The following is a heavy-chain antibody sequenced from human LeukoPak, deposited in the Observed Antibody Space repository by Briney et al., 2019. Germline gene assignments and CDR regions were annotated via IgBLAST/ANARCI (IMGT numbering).Heavy chain of an antibody. CDR2: IQYDGSNE. D-gene: IGHD2-8*01. V-gene: IGHV3-30*02. Sequence: GSLRLSCAASRLTFSSYGMHWVRQAPGKGLEWVAYIQYDGSNEQYADSVKGRFSISRDSSKNILYLQMNSLRAEDTAVYYCAKDRCSNGVGCYYYYMDIWGKGTTVIISS. J-gene: IGHJ6*03. CDR1: RLTFSSYG. CDR3: AKDRCSNGVGCYYYYMDI.